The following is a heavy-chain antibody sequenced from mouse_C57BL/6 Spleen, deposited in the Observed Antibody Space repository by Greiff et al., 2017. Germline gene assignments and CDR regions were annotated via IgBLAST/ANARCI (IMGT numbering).Heavy chain of an antibody. D-gene: IGHD2-1*01. CDR1: GFTFSSYG. V-gene: IGHV5-6*01. CDR3: ASHYGNYEDYYAMDY. J-gene: IGHJ4*01. Sequence: EVQRVESGGDLVKPGGSLKLSCAASGFTFSSYGMSWVRQTPDKRLEWVATISSGGSYTYYPDSVKGRFTISRDNAKNTLYLQMSSLKSEDTAMYYCASHYGNYEDYYAMDYWGQGTSVTVSS. CDR2: ISSGGSYT.